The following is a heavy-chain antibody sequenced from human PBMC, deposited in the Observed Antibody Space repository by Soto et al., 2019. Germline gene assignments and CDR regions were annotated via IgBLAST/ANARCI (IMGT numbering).Heavy chain of an antibody. V-gene: IGHV1-69*02. J-gene: IGHJ3*02. CDR2: IIPILGIA. CDR3: AGHLGTVTAPTGAFDI. CDR1: GGTFSSYT. Sequence: ASVKVSCKASGGTFSSYTISWVRQAPGQGLEWMGRIIPILGIANYAQKFQGRVTITADKSTSTAYMELSSLRSEDTAVYYCAGHLGTVTAPTGAFDIWGQGTMVTVSS. D-gene: IGHD4-4*01.